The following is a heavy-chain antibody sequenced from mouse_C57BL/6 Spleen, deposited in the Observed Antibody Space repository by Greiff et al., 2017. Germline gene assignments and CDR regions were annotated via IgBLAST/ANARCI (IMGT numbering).Heavy chain of an antibody. J-gene: IGHJ1*03. CDR1: GYAFSSYW. CDR2: IYPGDGDT. D-gene: IGHD1-1*01. Sequence: QVHVKQSGAELVKPGASVKISCKASGYAFSSYWMNWVKQRPGKGLEWIGQIYPGDGDTNYNGKFKGKATLTSDKSSSTAYMQLSSLTSEDSAVYFCARWGVVDWYFDVWGTGTTVTVSS. CDR3: ARWGVVDWYFDV. V-gene: IGHV1-80*01.